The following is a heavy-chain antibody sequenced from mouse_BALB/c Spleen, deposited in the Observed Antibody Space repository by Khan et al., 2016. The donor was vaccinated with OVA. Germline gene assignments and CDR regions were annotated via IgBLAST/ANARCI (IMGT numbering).Heavy chain of an antibody. CDR2: INSGDTYT. J-gene: IGHJ2*01. CDR1: GFTFTNYG. Sequence: EVELVESGGGFVKPGGSLKLSCAASGFTFTNYGMPWVRQTPGKGLEWVANINSGDTYTNYPDRVKGKSTITRDNASSTHYMHISSLRSEDSAIYYCARSSGYYGSGYFAYWGQGTTLTVSS. V-gene: IGHV5-9-3*01. D-gene: IGHD1-1*01. CDR3: ARSSGYYGSGYFAY.